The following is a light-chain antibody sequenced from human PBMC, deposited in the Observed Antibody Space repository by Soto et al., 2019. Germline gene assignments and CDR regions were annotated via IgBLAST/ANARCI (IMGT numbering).Light chain of an antibody. CDR2: GAS. V-gene: IGKV3-15*01. J-gene: IGKJ1*01. CDR1: QSVSSN. Sequence: EIVMTQSPATLSVSPGERATLSCRASQSVSSNLAWYQQKPGQAPRLLIYGASTRVTGIPARFSGSGSGTEFTLTISSLQSEDFAVYYCQQYNNWLGTFGQGTKVEIK. CDR3: QQYNNWLGT.